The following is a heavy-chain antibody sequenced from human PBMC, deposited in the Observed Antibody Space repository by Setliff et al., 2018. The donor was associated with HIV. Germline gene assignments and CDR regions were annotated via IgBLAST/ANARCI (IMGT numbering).Heavy chain of an antibody. V-gene: IGHV4-34*01. CDR2: INHSGIT. CDR1: GGSFSGYF. CDR3: ARHDGTHCGGDCYLLGYFDL. D-gene: IGHD2-21*02. J-gene: IGHJ2*01. Sequence: PSETLSLTCAVYGGSFSGYFWNWIRQSPGKGLEWIGEINHSGITKYNPSLESRVIISLDTSKIQFSLKLSSVTAADTAVYYCARHDGTHCGGDCYLLGYFDLWGRGTLVTVSS.